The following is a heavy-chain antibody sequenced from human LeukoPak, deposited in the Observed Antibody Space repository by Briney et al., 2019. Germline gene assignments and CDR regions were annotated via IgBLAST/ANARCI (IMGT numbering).Heavy chain of an antibody. D-gene: IGHD7-27*01. CDR2: IYYTGST. J-gene: IGHJ4*02. CDR3: ASRKLGNDY. Sequence: SETLSLTCTISGGSVSDYYWSWIRQSPGKGLEWIGYIYYTGSTTYNPSLKSRVTISADTSKNQFSLKLSSVTAADTAVYYCASRKLGNDYWGQGTLVTVSS. CDR1: GGSVSDYY. V-gene: IGHV4-59*02.